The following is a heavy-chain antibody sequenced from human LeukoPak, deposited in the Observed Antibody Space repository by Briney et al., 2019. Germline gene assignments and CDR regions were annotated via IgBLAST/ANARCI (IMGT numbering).Heavy chain of an antibody. V-gene: IGHV1-8*01. J-gene: IGHJ6*03. CDR1: GYTFTSYD. Sequence: ASVKVSCKASGYTFTSYDINWVRQATGQGLEWMGWMNPNSGNTGYAQKFQGRVTMTRNTSISTAYMELSSLRSEDTAAYYCAGTAAGTSPYYYYMDVRGKGTTVTVSS. CDR3: AGTAAGTSPYYYYMDV. CDR2: MNPNSGNT. D-gene: IGHD6-13*01.